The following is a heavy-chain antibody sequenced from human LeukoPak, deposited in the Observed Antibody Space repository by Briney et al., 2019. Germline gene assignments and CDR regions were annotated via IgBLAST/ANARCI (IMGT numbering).Heavy chain of an antibody. D-gene: IGHD1-26*01. CDR2: IWYDGSSK. CDR3: ARDVGATHYYYGMDV. V-gene: IGHV3-33*01. Sequence: GGSLRLSCAASGFTFSSYGMHWVRQAPGKGLEWVAVIWYDGSSKYYADSVKGRFTISRDNSKNTLYLQMDSLRAEDTAVYYCARDVGATHYYYGMDVWGQGTTVTVSS. CDR1: GFTFSSYG. J-gene: IGHJ6*02.